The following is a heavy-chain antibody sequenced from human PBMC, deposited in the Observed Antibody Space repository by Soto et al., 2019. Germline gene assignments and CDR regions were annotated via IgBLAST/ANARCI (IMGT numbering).Heavy chain of an antibody. CDR1: GYTFTSYG. CDR3: ARDSPPVDY. Sequence: QVQLVQSGAEVKKPGASVKVSCKASGYTFTSYGVSWVRQAPGQGLEWMGWISAYNGNTKYAQKLQGIVTMTTDTSTNKANMDLRSLRSDDTAVYYCARDSPPVDYWGQGTLVTVSS. J-gene: IGHJ4*02. V-gene: IGHV1-18*01. CDR2: ISAYNGNT.